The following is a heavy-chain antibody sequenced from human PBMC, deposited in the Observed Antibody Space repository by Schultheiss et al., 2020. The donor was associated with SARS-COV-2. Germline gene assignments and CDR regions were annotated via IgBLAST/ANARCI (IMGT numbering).Heavy chain of an antibody. V-gene: IGHV4-59*08. D-gene: IGHD3-22*01. CDR1: GGSISSYY. CDR3: ARHAVGGYYSRYFDY. J-gene: IGHJ4*02. Sequence: SETLSLTCTVSGGSISSYYWSWIRQPPGKGLEWIVEINHSGSTNYNPSLKSRVTISVDTSKNQFSLKLSSVTAADTAVYYCARHAVGGYYSRYFDYWGQGTLVTVSS. CDR2: INHSGST.